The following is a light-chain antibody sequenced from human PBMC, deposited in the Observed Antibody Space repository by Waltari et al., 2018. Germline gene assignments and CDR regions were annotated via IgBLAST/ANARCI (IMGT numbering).Light chain of an antibody. Sequence: QSVLTQPPSVSGAPGQRVTISRTRTRSNIGAGHEIHWYTQFPGTAPKHLIYGNNYRPSGVPDRFSGSKSGTSGSLAITGLQAEDEADYYCQCYDTTLDGWVFGGGTRLTVL. V-gene: IGLV1-40*01. J-gene: IGLJ3*02. CDR3: QCYDTTLDGWV. CDR1: RSNIGAGHE. CDR2: GNN.